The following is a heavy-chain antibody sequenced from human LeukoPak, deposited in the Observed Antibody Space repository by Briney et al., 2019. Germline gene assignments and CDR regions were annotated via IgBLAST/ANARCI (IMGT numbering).Heavy chain of an antibody. CDR1: GFTFSSYW. CDR3: ARHLIWFGELLGNWFDP. J-gene: IGHJ5*02. Sequence: PGGSLRLSCAASGFTFSSYWMSWVRQAPGKGLEWVANIKQDGSEKYYVDSVKGRFTISRDNAKNSLYLQMNSLRAEDTAVYYCARHLIWFGELLGNWFDPWGQGTLVTVS. CDR2: IKQDGSEK. V-gene: IGHV3-7*01. D-gene: IGHD3-10*01.